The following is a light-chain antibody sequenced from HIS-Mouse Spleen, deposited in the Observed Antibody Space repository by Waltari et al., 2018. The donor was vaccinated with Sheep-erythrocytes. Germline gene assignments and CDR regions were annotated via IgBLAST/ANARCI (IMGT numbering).Light chain of an antibody. V-gene: IGKV1-9*01. CDR1: QGISSY. CDR3: QQLNSYPPA. J-gene: IGKJ3*01. CDR2: AAS. Sequence: DIPLTQSPSFLSASVGARVPITCRASQGISSYLAWYQQKPGKAPKLLIYAASTLQSGVPSRFSGSGSGTEFTLTISSLQPEDFATYYCQQLNSYPPAFGPGTKVDIK.